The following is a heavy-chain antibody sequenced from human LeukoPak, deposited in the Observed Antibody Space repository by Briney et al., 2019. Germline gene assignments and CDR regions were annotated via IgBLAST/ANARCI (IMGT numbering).Heavy chain of an antibody. Sequence: GGSLRLSCAASGFTFSSYAMSWVRQAPGKGLEWVSAISGSGGSTYYADSVKGRFTISRDNSKNTLYLQMNSLRAEDTAVYYCAKVRDHDILTGYPGWFDPWGQGTLVTVSS. CDR2: ISGSGGST. D-gene: IGHD3-9*01. CDR1: GFTFSSYA. J-gene: IGHJ5*02. CDR3: AKVRDHDILTGYPGWFDP. V-gene: IGHV3-23*01.